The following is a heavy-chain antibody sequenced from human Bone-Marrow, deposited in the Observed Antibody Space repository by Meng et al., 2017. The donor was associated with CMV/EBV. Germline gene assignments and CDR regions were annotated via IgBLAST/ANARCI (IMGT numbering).Heavy chain of an antibody. J-gene: IGHJ4*02. CDR1: GYTFTGYY. D-gene: IGHD6-13*01. V-gene: IGHV1-2*02. CDR3: ARGRDANTWYDY. CDR2: INPNSGGT. Sequence: ASVKVSCKASGYTFTGYYMHWVRQAPGQGLEWMGWINPNSGGTNYAQKFQGRVTMTRNASTSTVYMELNSLTSEDTALYYCARGRDANTWYDYWGQGTLVTVSS.